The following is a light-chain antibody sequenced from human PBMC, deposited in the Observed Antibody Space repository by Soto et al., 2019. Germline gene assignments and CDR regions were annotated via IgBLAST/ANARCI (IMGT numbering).Light chain of an antibody. Sequence: QSALTQPRSVSGSPGQSVTISCSGTRSDVGYYNFVSWYQQHPGKAPKVIIYDVSKRPSGVPDRFSGSKSGNTASLTISGLQAEDEADYYCCSYAGSDTYWVFGGGTKLTVL. CDR1: RSDVGYYNF. CDR3: CSYAGSDTYWV. CDR2: DVS. J-gene: IGLJ3*02. V-gene: IGLV2-11*01.